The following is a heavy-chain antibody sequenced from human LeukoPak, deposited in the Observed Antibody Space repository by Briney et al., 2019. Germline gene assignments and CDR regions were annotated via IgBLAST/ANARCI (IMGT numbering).Heavy chain of an antibody. CDR3: AVLWGSGWFDP. V-gene: IGHV4-31*11. CDR2: IYYSGST. J-gene: IGHJ5*02. CDR1: GGSISSGGYS. D-gene: IGHD3-16*01. Sequence: PSETLSLTCAVSGGSISSGGYSWSWIRQPPGKGLEWIGYIYYSGSTYYNPSLKSRVTISVDTSKNQFSLKLSSVTAADTAVYYCAVLWGSGWFDPWGQGTLVTVSS.